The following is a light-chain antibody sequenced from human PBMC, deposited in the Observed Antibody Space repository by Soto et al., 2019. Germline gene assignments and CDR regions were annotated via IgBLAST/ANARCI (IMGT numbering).Light chain of an antibody. CDR1: QSVGSN. V-gene: IGKV3-15*01. CDR2: AAS. Sequence: MKQSPATLSVSPGERATLSCRASQSVGSNLAWYQQKPGQAPRLLIYAASTRATGIPARFSGSGSGTEFTLTISSLQSEDFAVYYCQQYYNWPPLTFGGGTKVDIK. J-gene: IGKJ4*01. CDR3: QQYYNWPPLT.